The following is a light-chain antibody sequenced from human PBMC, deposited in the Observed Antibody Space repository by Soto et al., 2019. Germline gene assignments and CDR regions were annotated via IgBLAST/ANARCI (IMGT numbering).Light chain of an antibody. V-gene: IGLV2-11*01. CDR3: CSYAGSYTYV. Sequence: QSALTQPRSVSGSPGQSVTISCTGTSSDVGGYNYVSWYQHHPGKAPKVMIYDVSKRPSGVPDRFSGSESGNTASLTISGLQAEDEADYYCCSYAGSYTYVFGTGTKVTV. CDR1: SSDVGGYNY. J-gene: IGLJ1*01. CDR2: DVS.